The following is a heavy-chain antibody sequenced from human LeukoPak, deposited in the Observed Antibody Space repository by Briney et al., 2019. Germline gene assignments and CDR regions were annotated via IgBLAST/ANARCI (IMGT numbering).Heavy chain of an antibody. CDR2: ISDSGGST. CDR1: GITLNNYG. CDR3: AKRGIVIRAVIIVGFHKEAYYFDY. Sequence: GGSLRLSCAVSGITLNNYGMSWVRQAPGKGLEWVAGISDSGGSTNYADSVKGRFTISRDNPKNTLYLQMNSLRAEDTAVYFCAKRGIVIRAVIIVGFHKEAYYFDYWGQGALVTVSS. J-gene: IGHJ4*02. V-gene: IGHV3-23*01. D-gene: IGHD3-10*01.